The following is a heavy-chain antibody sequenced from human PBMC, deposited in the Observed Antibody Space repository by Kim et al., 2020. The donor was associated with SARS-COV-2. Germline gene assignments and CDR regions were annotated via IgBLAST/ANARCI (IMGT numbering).Heavy chain of an antibody. Sequence: GGSLRLSCAASGFTFSSFWMSWVRQATGKGLEWVANIKQDGSEKYYVDSVKGRFTISRDNAKNSLYLQMNSLRAEDTAVYYCARVKYYDFWSGYPRPYYGMDVWGQGTTVSVSS. CDR2: IKQDGSEK. V-gene: IGHV3-7*01. J-gene: IGHJ6*02. CDR3: ARVKYYDFWSGYPRPYYGMDV. CDR1: GFTFSSFW. D-gene: IGHD3-3*01.